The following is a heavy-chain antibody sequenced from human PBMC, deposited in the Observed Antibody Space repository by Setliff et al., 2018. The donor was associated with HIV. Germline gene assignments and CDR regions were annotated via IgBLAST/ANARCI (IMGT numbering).Heavy chain of an antibody. CDR3: ARDLTSNSNCFEP. J-gene: IGHJ5*02. D-gene: IGHD4-4*01. CDR1: GGSISSGGYS. CDR2: VYYTGKT. V-gene: IGHV4-30-2*05. Sequence: PSETLSLTCAVSGGSISSGGYSWNWIRQPPGKGLEWIGYVYYTGKTYYNPSLESRISMSVDTSKNQFSLKLTSVTAADTAIYYCARDLTSNSNCFEPWGQGTQVTVPQ.